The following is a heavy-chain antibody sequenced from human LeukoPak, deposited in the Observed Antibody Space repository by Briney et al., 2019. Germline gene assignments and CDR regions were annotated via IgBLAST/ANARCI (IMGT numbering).Heavy chain of an antibody. D-gene: IGHD1-26*01. CDR2: ISYDGSNK. CDR1: GFTFSSYG. CDR3: AKVSGSYPLDY. V-gene: IGHV3-30*18. J-gene: IGHJ4*02. Sequence: GGSLGLSCAASGFTFSSYGMHWVRQAPGKGLEWVAVISYDGSNKYYADSVKGRFTISRDNSKNTLYLQMNSLRAEDTAVYYCAKVSGSYPLDYWGQGTLVTVSS.